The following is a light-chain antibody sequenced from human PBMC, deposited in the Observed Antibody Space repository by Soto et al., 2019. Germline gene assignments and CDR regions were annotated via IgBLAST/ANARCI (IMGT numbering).Light chain of an antibody. CDR3: QQYNNWPGT. CDR2: GAS. V-gene: IGKV3-15*01. J-gene: IGKJ2*02. CDR1: QSVSSN. Sequence: ETVITQSPATLSVSPGERATLSCRASQSVSSNLAWYQQKPGQAPRLLIYGASTRATGIPARFSGSGSGTEFSLTISSXQSEDFAVYYCQQYNNWPGTFGQGTKVDIK.